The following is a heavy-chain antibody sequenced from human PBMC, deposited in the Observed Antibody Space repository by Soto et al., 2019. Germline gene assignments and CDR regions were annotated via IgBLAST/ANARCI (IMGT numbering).Heavy chain of an antibody. Sequence: QVQLQESGPGLVKPSQTLSLTCTVSGGSISSGGYYWSWIRQHPGKGLEWIGYIYYSGSTYYNPSLKSRVTISVDTSKNQFSLKLSSVTAADTAVYYCVRDRARGYCSGGSCYSNYYYGMDVWGQGTTVTVSS. D-gene: IGHD2-15*01. CDR2: IYYSGST. CDR3: VRDRARGYCSGGSCYSNYYYGMDV. V-gene: IGHV4-31*03. CDR1: GGSISSGGYY. J-gene: IGHJ6*02.